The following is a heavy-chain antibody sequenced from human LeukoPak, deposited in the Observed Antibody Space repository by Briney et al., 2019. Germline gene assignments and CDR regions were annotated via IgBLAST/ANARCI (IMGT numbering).Heavy chain of an antibody. CDR1: GYTFTSYG. V-gene: IGHV1-18*01. J-gene: IGHJ5*01. CDR2: ISAYNGNT. D-gene: IGHD6-6*01. Sequence: ASVKVSCKASGYTFTSYGISWVRQAPGQGLEWMGWISAYNGNTNYAQKLQGRVTMTTDTSTSTAYMELSSLRSDDTAVYYCARGAAGSNELVRVHPYNWFDSWGQGTLVSVSS. CDR3: ARGAAGSNELVRVHPYNWFDS.